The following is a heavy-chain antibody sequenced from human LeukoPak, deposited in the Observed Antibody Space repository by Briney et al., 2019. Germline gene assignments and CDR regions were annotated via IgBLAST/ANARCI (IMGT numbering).Heavy chain of an antibody. V-gene: IGHV4-59*01. J-gene: IGHJ3*02. Sequence: PSETLSLTCTVSGGSIGADHWSWIRQPLGKGLEWIGYMSPSGSTNYNPSLKNRGTIFRDTSKNQFFLKLSAVTAADTAVYYCAKDRSINAFDIWGQGTVVTVSA. D-gene: IGHD2-21*01. CDR3: AKDRSINAFDI. CDR1: GGSIGADH. CDR2: MSPSGST.